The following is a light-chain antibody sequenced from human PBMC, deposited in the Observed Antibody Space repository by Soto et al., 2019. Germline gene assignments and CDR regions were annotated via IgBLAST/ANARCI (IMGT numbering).Light chain of an antibody. Sequence: QSALTEPASVSGSAGQSISISCPGTSSDIGRYNFVSWYQQRPGQAPKLLIFDVSHRPSGISDRFSGSKSGYTASLTISGLQAEDEADYYCNSYTSTSPPYVFGTGTKVTVL. CDR1: SSDIGRYNF. CDR3: NSYTSTSPPYV. CDR2: DVS. V-gene: IGLV2-14*01. J-gene: IGLJ1*01.